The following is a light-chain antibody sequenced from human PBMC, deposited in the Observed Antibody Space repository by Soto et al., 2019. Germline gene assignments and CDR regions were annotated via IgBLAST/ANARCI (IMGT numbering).Light chain of an antibody. Sequence: EIVMTQSPATLSVSPGERATLSCRASQSVSSNLAWYQQKPCQAPRLLIYGASTRATGIPARFSGSGSGTEFTRTISSLQSADFAVYYCQQYNNWPPYTFGQGTKLEIK. CDR2: GAS. CDR1: QSVSSN. V-gene: IGKV3-15*01. J-gene: IGKJ2*01. CDR3: QQYNNWPPYT.